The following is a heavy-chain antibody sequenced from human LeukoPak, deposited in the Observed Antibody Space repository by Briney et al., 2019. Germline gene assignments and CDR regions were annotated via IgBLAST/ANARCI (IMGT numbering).Heavy chain of an antibody. D-gene: IGHD1-26*01. V-gene: IGHV3-23*01. Sequence: PGGSLRLSCVASGFTFTDYAMSWDRQAPGKGPEWVSSISGSGGSSYYADTVKGRFTISRDNSKNTLGVQMNSLRAEDTAVYYCAKGFSGSFVDYFDSWGQGAVVTVSS. J-gene: IGHJ4*02. CDR1: GFTFTDYA. CDR3: AKGFSGSFVDYFDS. CDR2: ISGSGGSS.